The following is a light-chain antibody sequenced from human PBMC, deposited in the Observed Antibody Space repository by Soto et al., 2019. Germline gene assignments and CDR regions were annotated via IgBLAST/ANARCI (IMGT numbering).Light chain of an antibody. V-gene: IGKV3-15*01. CDR2: GAS. Sequence: EVVMTQSPATLSVYPGERATLSCRASQSVSSDLAWYLQKPGQAPSLLVYGASTRATGMPARFSGSGSGTESTLTISSLQSEDFAVYYCQQYNNWPHTFGQGTKLEIK. CDR1: QSVSSD. J-gene: IGKJ2*01. CDR3: QQYNNWPHT.